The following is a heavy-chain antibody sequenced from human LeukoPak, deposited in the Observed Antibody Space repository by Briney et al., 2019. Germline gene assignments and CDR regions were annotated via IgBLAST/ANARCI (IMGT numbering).Heavy chain of an antibody. J-gene: IGHJ3*02. CDR3: ARSHSSSWSSDALDI. CDR2: IYSGGST. CDR1: GFTVSSNY. V-gene: IGHV3-53*04. D-gene: IGHD6-13*01. Sequence: GGSLRLSCAASGFTVSSNYMSWVRQAPGKGLEWVSVIYSGGSTYYADSVKGRFTISRHNSKNTLYLQMNSLRAEDTAVYYCARSHSSSWSSDALDIWGQGTMVTVSS.